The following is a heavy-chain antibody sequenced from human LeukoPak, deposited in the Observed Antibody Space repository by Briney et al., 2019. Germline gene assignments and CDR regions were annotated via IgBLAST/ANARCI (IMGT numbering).Heavy chain of an antibody. CDR2: ISYDGSDQ. D-gene: IGHD6-6*01. Sequence: GGSLRLACAATGYTFSNNAMHWVRQAPGKGLEWVAVISYDGSDQRYADSVKGRFTISRDNSENTHFLQMNSLRPEDTAVYYCARDGAARLLRYYYYLDVWGKGTTVTVSS. CDR1: GYTFSNNA. CDR3: ARDGAARLLRYYYYLDV. J-gene: IGHJ6*03. V-gene: IGHV3-30*04.